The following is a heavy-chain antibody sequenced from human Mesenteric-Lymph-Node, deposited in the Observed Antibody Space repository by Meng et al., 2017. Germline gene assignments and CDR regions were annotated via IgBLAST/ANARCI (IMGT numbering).Heavy chain of an antibody. D-gene: IGHD2-21*02. V-gene: IGHV4-4*02. CDR2: IYHSGSS. CDR3: ASVGAYCCGDFYHPR. Sequence: AQLRGVGHVLVKVWVTPSHTCAVSGGSLSSRTWWGWVRQHLLKGLELIEAIYHSGSSNYNPSLKNLVIIIVDESKNQFSMRLLSVTAADSAVYYCASVGAYCCGDFYHPRWCQGTLVTVSS. J-gene: IGHJ4*02. CDR1: GGSLSSRTW.